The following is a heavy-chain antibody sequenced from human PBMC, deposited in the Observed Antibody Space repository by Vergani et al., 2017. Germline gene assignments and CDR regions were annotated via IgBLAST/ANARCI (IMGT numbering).Heavy chain of an antibody. CDR3: ARAAGYCSSTSCPPTLRHSYYYMDV. D-gene: IGHD2-2*01. CDR1: GFSFGNYA. CDR2: VWYDGSNK. Sequence: VQLVESGGGLVPPGRSLRLSCAASGFSFGNYAMHWVRQAPGKGLEWVGVVWYDGSNKYYGDSVKGRFTISRDNSKNTLYLQMKSLRAEDTAVYYCARAAGYCSSTSCPPTLRHSYYYMDVWGKGTTVTVSS. J-gene: IGHJ6*03. V-gene: IGHV3-33*08.